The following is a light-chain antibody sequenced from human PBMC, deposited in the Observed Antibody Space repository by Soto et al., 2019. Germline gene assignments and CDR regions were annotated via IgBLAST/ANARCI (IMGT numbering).Light chain of an antibody. CDR2: DVS. V-gene: IGKV1-13*02. Sequence: AIQLTQSPSSLSASVGDRVTITCRASQDVRGALAWYQQKPGKAPKILIYDVSVLESGVPTRFSGSGSGTDFTLTITSLQPVDVATYYCQQFNRYPITFGQGTRLEIK. CDR3: QQFNRYPIT. J-gene: IGKJ5*01. CDR1: QDVRGA.